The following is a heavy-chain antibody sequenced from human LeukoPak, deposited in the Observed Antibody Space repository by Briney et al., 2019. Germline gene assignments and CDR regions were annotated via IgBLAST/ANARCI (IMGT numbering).Heavy chain of an antibody. V-gene: IGHV1-18*01. CDR1: GYTFTSYG. CDR2: ISAYNGNT. D-gene: IGHD6-19*01. CDR3: ARGRMAVAATGGWFDP. J-gene: IGHJ5*02. Sequence: EASVKVSCKASGYTFTSYGISWVRQAPGQGLEWMGWISAYNGNTNYAQKLQGRVTMTTDTSTSTAYMELRSLRSDDTAVYYCARGRMAVAATGGWFDPWGQGTLVTVSS.